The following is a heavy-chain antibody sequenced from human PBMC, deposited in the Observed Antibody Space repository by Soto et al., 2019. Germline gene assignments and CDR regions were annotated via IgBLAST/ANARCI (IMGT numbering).Heavy chain of an antibody. CDR2: IYYSGST. CDR3: ARWSGTNAFDI. V-gene: IGHV4-31*11. J-gene: IGHJ3*02. Sequence: SETLSLTCAVYGGSFSGYYWSWIRQHPGKGLEWIGYIYYSGSTYYNPSLKSRVTISVDTSKNQFSLKLSSVTAADTAVYYCARWSGTNAFDIWGQGTMVTVSS. D-gene: IGHD3-10*01. CDR1: GGSFSGYY.